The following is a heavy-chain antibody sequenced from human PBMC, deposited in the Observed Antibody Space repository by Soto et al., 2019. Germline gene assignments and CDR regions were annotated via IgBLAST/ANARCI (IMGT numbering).Heavy chain of an antibody. CDR2: INVGNGNT. CDR1: GDTFTSYA. CDR3: ARSIVVVTAADY. Sequence: ASVKVSCKASGDTFTSYAMHWARQAPGQRLEWMGWINVGNGNTKYSQKFQGRVTITRDTSASTAYMELSSLRSEDTAVYYCARSIVVVTAADYWGQGTLVTVSS. J-gene: IGHJ4*02. D-gene: IGHD2-21*02. V-gene: IGHV1-3*01.